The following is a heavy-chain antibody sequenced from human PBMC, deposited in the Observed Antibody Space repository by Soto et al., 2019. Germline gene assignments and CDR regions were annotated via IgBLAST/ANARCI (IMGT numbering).Heavy chain of an antibody. V-gene: IGHV3-30*18. CDR2: ISYDGSTI. CDR1: GFTFSSYA. CDR3: AKVGGSSSWYRFYFDY. Sequence: VQLVESGGGVVQPGRSLRLSCAASGFTFSSYAMHWVRQAPGKGLEWVAVISYDGSTIYYADSVKGRFTISRDNSKNTLHLEMHSLRAEDTAVYYCAKVGGSSSWYRFYFDYWGQGTLVTVSS. J-gene: IGHJ4*02. D-gene: IGHD6-13*01.